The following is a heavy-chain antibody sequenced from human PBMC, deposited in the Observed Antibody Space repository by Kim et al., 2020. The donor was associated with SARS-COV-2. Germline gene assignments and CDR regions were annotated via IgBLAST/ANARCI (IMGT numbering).Heavy chain of an antibody. J-gene: IGHJ4*02. Sequence: ASVKVSCKASGYTFTSYYMHWVRQAPGQGLEWMGIINPSGGSTSYAQKFQGRVTMTRDTSTGTVYMELSSLRSEDTAVYYCARDRAGGGNPSEFVYWGQGPLVTVSS. CDR1: GYTFTSYY. CDR2: INPSGGST. V-gene: IGHV1-46*01. D-gene: IGHD2-15*01. CDR3: ARDRAGGGNPSEFVY.